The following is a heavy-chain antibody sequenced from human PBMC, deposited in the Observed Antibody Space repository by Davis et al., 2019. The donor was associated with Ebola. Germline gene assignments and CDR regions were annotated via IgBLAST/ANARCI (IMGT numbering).Heavy chain of an antibody. CDR2: ISGSGGST. J-gene: IGHJ4*02. CDR3: AKDQHNWNYGRRRGYFDY. Sequence: PGGSLRLSCSASGFTFSSYAMSWVRQAPGKGLEWVSAISGSGGSTYYADSVKGRFTISRDNSKNTLYLQMNSLRAEDTAVYYCAKDQHNWNYGRRRGYFDYWGQGTLVTVSS. CDR1: GFTFSSYA. V-gene: IGHV3-23*01. D-gene: IGHD1-7*01.